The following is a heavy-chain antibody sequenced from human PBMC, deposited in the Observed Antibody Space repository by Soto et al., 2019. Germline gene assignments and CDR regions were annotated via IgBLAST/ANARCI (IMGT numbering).Heavy chain of an antibody. J-gene: IGHJ4*02. Sequence: GGSLRLSCAASGFTFSSSAMSWVRQAPGKGLEWVSGISGRGGSTYYVDSVKGRFTISRDNSKNTLYLQMNSLRVEDTAVYYCAKDLMTTMTTYLDYWGQGTLVTVSS. D-gene: IGHD4-17*01. CDR2: ISGRGGST. V-gene: IGHV3-23*01. CDR3: AKDLMTTMTTYLDY. CDR1: GFTFSSSA.